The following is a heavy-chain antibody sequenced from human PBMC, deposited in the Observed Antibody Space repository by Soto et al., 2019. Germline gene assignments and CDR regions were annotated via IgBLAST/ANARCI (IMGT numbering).Heavy chain of an antibody. CDR1: GFTLSDHY. CDR3: ARERYSSYVDFDF. J-gene: IGHJ4*02. Sequence: EVQLVESGGGLVQPGGSLRLSCAASGFTLSDHYMDWVRQAPGKGLEWVGRARNKANGYTTKYAASVKGRFTISRDDSKNSLYLQMNSLKTEDTAVYYCARERYSSYVDFDFWGQGTLVTVSS. CDR2: ARNKANGYTT. V-gene: IGHV3-72*01. D-gene: IGHD4-4*01.